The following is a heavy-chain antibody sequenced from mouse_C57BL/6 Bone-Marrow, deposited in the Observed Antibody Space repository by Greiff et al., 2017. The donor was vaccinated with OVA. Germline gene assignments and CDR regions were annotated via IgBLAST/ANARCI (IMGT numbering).Heavy chain of an antibody. Sequence: QVQLQQSGAELARPGASVKLSCKASGYTFTSYGISWVKQRTGQGLEWIGEIYPRSGNTYYNEKFKGKATLTADKSSSTAYMELRSLTSEDSAVYFCARRYYGSRAWFAYWGQGTLVTVSA. V-gene: IGHV1-81*01. D-gene: IGHD1-1*01. CDR1: GYTFTSYG. CDR3: ARRYYGSRAWFAY. J-gene: IGHJ3*01. CDR2: IYPRSGNT.